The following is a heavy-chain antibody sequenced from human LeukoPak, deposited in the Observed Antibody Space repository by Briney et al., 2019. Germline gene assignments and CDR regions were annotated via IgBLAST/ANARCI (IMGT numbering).Heavy chain of an antibody. CDR3: ARRSRDSWELPHAFDI. CDR2: IIHIFGTV. CDR1: GGTFSSYA. Sequence: ASGKVCCTPSGGTFSSYAISWVRQAPGPGLEWMGGIIHIFGTVNYGQKFQGRVTITRDESTSTAYMELSSLRSEDTVVYYCARRSRDSWELPHAFDIWGQGTMVTVSS. V-gene: IGHV1-69*05. J-gene: IGHJ3*02. D-gene: IGHD1-26*01.